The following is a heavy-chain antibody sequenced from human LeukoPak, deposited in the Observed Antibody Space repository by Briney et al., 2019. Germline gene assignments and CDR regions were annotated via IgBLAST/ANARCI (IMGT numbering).Heavy chain of an antibody. CDR3: ARLDGVPSGTIDY. D-gene: IGHD3-10*01. CDR1: GGSISSYY. V-gene: IGHV4-59*08. CDR2: IYYSGNT. Sequence: SETLSLTCTVSGGSISSYYWSWIRQPPGKGLEWIGYIYYSGNTNYNPSLKSRVTISVDTSKNQFSLKLSSVAAADTAVYYCARLDGVPSGTIDYWGQGTLVTVSS. J-gene: IGHJ4*02.